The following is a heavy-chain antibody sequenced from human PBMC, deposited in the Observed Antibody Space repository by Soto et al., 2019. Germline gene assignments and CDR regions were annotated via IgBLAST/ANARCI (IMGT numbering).Heavy chain of an antibody. V-gene: IGHV4-61*03. CDR3: ARDRGSSIDY. D-gene: IGHD3-16*01. CDR1: GGSVSSGNYY. J-gene: IGHJ4*02. CDR2: IHDSGIT. Sequence: SETLSLTCTVSGGSVSSGNYYWTWIRQPPGKGLEWIGYIHDSGITNYNPSLKSRVTISVDTSKNHFSLKLSSVTAADTAVYYCARDRGSSIDYWGQVTLVTVSS.